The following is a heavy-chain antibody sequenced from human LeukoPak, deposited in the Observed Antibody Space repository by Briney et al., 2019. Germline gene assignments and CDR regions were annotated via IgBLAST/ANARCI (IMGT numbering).Heavy chain of an antibody. Sequence: GGSLRLSCAASGFTFSSYAMHWVRQAPGKGLEWVAVISYDGSNKYYADSVKGRFTISRDNSKNTLYLQMNSLRAEDTAVYYCARANEASSDLEYYYDSSGYYPLGYWGQGTLVTVSS. D-gene: IGHD3-22*01. CDR2: ISYDGSNK. CDR3: ARANEASSDLEYYYDSSGYYPLGY. J-gene: IGHJ4*02. CDR1: GFTFSSYA. V-gene: IGHV3-30-3*01.